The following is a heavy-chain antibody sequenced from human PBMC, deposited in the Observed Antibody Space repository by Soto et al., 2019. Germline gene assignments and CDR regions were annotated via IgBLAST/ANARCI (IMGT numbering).Heavy chain of an antibody. CDR3: VREPPRGGFGRRWFDP. J-gene: IGHJ5*02. V-gene: IGHV4-31*03. Sequence: QVQLQESGPGLVKPSQTLSLICTVSGGSISSDGYYWNWIRQHPGKGLEWIGCIYYSGSTSYNSSLKSRITMSVDTSKNQFSLMLSSVTAADTAMYYCVREPPRGGFGRRWFDPWGQGTLVTVSS. CDR2: IYYSGST. D-gene: IGHD3-10*01. CDR1: GGSISSDGYY.